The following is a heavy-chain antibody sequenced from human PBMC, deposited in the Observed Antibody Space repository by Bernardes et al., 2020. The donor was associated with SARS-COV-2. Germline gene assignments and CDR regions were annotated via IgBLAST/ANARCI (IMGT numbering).Heavy chain of an antibody. CDR3: ATLKGVTIFGAGWFDP. Sequence: GGSLRLSCAASGFTFSDYYMSWIRQAPGKGLEWVSYISSSSSYTNYADSVKGRFTISRDNAKNSLYLQMNSLRAEDTAVYYCATLKGVTIFGAGWFDPWGQGTLVTVSS. J-gene: IGHJ5*02. V-gene: IGHV3-11*06. CDR1: GFTFSDYY. CDR2: ISSSSSYT. D-gene: IGHD3-3*01.